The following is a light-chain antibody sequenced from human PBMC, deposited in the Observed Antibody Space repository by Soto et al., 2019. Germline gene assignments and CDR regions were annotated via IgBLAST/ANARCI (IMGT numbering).Light chain of an antibody. CDR2: TND. V-gene: IGLV1-44*01. CDR1: TSNIGTNT. Sequence: QSVLTQPPSASGTPGQTITISCSGSTSNIGTNTVDWFQHLPGSAPKLLIYTNDQRPSGVPDRFSGSRSGTSASLAISGLQSEDEADYYCATWDDSVFVFGTGTKRTVL. CDR3: ATWDDSVFV. J-gene: IGLJ1*01.